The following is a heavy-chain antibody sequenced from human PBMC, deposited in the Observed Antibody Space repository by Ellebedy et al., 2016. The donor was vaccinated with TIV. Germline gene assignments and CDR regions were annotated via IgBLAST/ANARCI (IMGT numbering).Heavy chain of an antibody. CDR3: VCSQWWLLVDY. J-gene: IGHJ4*02. CDR1: GFTFSSYG. V-gene: IGHV3-7*01. CDR2: IKQDGSEK. Sequence: GESLKISXAASGFTFSSYGMHWVRQAPGKGLEWVATIKQDGSEKYYVDSVKGRFTISRDNAKNSLYLQLNSLSAEDTAVYYCVCSQWWLLVDYWGQGTLVTVSS. D-gene: IGHD2-15*01.